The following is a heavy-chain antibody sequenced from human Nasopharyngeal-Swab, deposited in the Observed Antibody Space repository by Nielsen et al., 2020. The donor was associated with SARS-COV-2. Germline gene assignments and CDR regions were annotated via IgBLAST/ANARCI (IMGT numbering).Heavy chain of an antibody. Sequence: SVKVSCKASGGTFGSYAISWVRQAPGQGLEWMGGIIPIFGTPNYAQEFQGRVTISADESTSTAYMELSSLRSEDTAVYYCARASDGSENYYYFDYWGQGTLVTVSS. J-gene: IGHJ4*02. V-gene: IGHV1-69*13. CDR3: ARASDGSENYYYFDY. CDR1: GGTFGSYA. CDR2: IIPIFGTP. D-gene: IGHD3-10*01.